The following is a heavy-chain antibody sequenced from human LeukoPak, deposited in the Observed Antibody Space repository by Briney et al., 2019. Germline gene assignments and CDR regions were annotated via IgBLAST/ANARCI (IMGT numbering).Heavy chain of an antibody. D-gene: IGHD2/OR15-2a*01. V-gene: IGHV4-59*03. CDR1: GRSLHRSF. J-gene: IGHJ4*02. CDR2: VYSCGTT. CDR3: RRRPAVDGPTDN. Sequence: PSDTLSLTCIVSGRSLHRSFWRWPRPPPGKGLAWVGHVYSCGTTHLRPSLKSRLTLSLHASRHQFSLRPASVTAPRTAIYLLRRRPAVDGPTDNWGEGTLVAVSS.